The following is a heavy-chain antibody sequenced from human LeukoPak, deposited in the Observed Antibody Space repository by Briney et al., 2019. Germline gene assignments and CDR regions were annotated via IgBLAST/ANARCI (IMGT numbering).Heavy chain of an antibody. CDR2: IYYSGST. J-gene: IGHJ4*02. D-gene: IGHD3-22*01. CDR3: ARRGYYYDSIGYFDY. V-gene: IGHV4-59*08. Sequence: PSETLSLTCTVSGRSISSYYWRWIRQPPGRGLEGIGYIYYSGSTNYHPSLKGRVTISVDTSKKQFSLKLSCVSAADTAVYYCARRGYYYDSIGYFDYWGEGTLVTVSS. CDR1: GRSISSYY.